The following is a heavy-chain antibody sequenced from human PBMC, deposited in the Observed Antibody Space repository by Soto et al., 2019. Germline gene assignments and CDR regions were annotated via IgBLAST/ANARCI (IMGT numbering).Heavy chain of an antibody. V-gene: IGHV4-59*08. Sequence: QVQLQESGPGLVRPSETLSLTCTVSGGSFSSYYWTWIRQSPGKGLECIGYIYYSGSTDYNPSLRGRLAISIDTSKNQFSLRLNSMTAADTAVYYCAGRDCSGTNCYYLDYYYMDVWGKGTTVTVSS. J-gene: IGHJ6*03. CDR3: AGRDCSGTNCYYLDYYYMDV. CDR1: GGSFSSYY. D-gene: IGHD2-2*01. CDR2: IYYSGST.